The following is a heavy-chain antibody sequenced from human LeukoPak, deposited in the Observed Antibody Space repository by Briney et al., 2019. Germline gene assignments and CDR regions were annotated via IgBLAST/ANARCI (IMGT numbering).Heavy chain of an antibody. D-gene: IGHD3-3*01. CDR1: GGSISDYY. CDR2: IYYGGST. Sequence: SETLSLTRTVSGGSISDYYWNWIRQPPGKGLEWIGYIYYGGSTTYNPSLKSRVTMSVDTAKNQFSLKLRFVTAADTAVYFCARGDFCSKSNCYLRPMDVWGKGTTVTVSS. CDR3: ARGDFCSKSNCYLRPMDV. J-gene: IGHJ6*03. V-gene: IGHV4-59*01.